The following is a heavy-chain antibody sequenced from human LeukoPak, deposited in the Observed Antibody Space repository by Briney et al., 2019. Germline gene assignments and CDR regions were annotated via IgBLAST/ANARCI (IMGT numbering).Heavy chain of an antibody. CDR2: INQSGST. CDR3: ARVVVGGARSYYYYYYMDV. J-gene: IGHJ6*03. V-gene: IGHV4-34*01. D-gene: IGHD3-16*01. CDR1: GGSFSGYY. Sequence: SETLSLTCAVYGGSFSGYYWSWLRQPPGKGLEWIREINQSGSTNYNPSRNGRVTISVDTSKNQFSLKLSSVTAADTAVYYCARVVVGGARSYYYYYYMDVWGKGTTVSVSS.